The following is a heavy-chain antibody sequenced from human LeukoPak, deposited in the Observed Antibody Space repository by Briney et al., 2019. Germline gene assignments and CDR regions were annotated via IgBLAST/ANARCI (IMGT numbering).Heavy chain of an antibody. J-gene: IGHJ4*02. Sequence: GGSLRLSCAASGFTFSNYAMHWVRQAPWKGLEHVSAISSNGGSTYYANSVKGRFTISRDNSKNTLYLQMGSLRTEDMALYYCARGTSGWYGDYWGQGTLVTVSS. CDR3: ARGTSGWYGDY. V-gene: IGHV3-64*01. D-gene: IGHD6-19*01. CDR1: GFTFSNYA. CDR2: ISSNGGST.